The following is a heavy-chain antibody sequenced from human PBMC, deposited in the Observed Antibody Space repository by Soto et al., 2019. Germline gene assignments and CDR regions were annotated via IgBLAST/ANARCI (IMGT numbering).Heavy chain of an antibody. V-gene: IGHV1-69*04. J-gene: IGHJ3*02. Sequence: SVKVSCKASGGTFGSYTISWVRQAPGQGLEWMGRIIPILGIANYAQKFQGRVTITADKSTSTAYMELSSLRSEDTAVYYCARDVGSHDAFDIWGQGTMVTVSS. CDR1: GGTFGSYT. D-gene: IGHD1-26*01. CDR2: IIPILGIA. CDR3: ARDVGSHDAFDI.